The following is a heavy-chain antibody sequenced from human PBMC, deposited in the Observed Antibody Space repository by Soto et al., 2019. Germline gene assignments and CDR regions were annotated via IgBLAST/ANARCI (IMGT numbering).Heavy chain of an antibody. D-gene: IGHD5-12*01. CDR1: GGTFSSYA. Sequence: QVQLVQSGAEVKKPGSSVKVSCKASGGTFSSYAISWVRQAPGQGPEWMGGIIPIFGTANYAQKFQGRVTITADESTRTAYMELSRVRSDDTAVYYCPRASRRHGYNYSWYYGGEATLHGVSS. V-gene: IGHV1-69*12. CDR3: PRASRRHGYNYSWYY. J-gene: IGHJ4*02. CDR2: IIPIFGTA.